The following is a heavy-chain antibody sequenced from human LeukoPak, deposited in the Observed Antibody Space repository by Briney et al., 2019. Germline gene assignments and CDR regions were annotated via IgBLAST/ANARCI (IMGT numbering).Heavy chain of an antibody. CDR2: INAGNGNT. CDR1: GYTFTSYA. J-gene: IGHJ4*02. V-gene: IGHV1-3*01. D-gene: IGHD3-10*01. Sequence: ASVKVSCKASGYTFTSYAMHWVRQAPGQRLEWMGWINAGNGNTKYSQKFQGRVTMTRDTSTSTVNMELSSLRSEDTAVYYCARDSHLEFAYFQGADYWGQGTLVTVSS. CDR3: ARDSHLEFAYFQGADY.